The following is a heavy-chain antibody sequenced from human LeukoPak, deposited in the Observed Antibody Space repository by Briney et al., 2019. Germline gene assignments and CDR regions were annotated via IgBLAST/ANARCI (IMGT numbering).Heavy chain of an antibody. D-gene: IGHD5/OR15-5a*01. CDR3: ARQVSDYYYYYMDV. CDR2: IYYSGST. J-gene: IGHJ6*03. V-gene: IGHV4-39*01. CDR1: GGSVSSSHYY. Sequence: SETLSLTCSVSGGSVSSSHYYWGWIRQPPGEGLQWIGNIYYSGSTYYNPSLESRVTISLDTSKNYFSLKLGSVTAAVTAVYYCARQVSDYYYYYMDVWGKGTAVTVSS.